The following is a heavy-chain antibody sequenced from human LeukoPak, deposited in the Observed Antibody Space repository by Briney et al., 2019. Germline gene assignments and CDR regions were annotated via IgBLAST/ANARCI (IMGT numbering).Heavy chain of an antibody. J-gene: IGHJ4*02. CDR1: GGSISSYY. CDR3: ARGLDILTGFDY. CDR2: IYYSGST. D-gene: IGHD3-9*01. Sequence: SETLSLTCTVSGGSISSYYWSWIRQPPGKGLEWIGYIYYSGSTNYNPSLKSRVTISVDTSKNQFSLKLSSVTAADTAVYYCARGLDILTGFDYWGQGTLVTVSS. V-gene: IGHV4-59*01.